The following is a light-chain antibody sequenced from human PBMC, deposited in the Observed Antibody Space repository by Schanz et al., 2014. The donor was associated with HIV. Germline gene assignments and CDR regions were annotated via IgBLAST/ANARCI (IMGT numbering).Light chain of an antibody. CDR1: SSDIGSNT. Sequence: QSVLTQPPSASGTPGQRVTISCSGSSSDIGSNTVNWYQQLPGTAPKLLIYVNTNRPSGVPDRFSGSKSGTSASLAISGLQSEDEADYYCAAWDDSLNGRVVFGGGTKLTVL. CDR3: AAWDDSLNGRVV. V-gene: IGLV1-44*01. CDR2: VNT. J-gene: IGLJ2*01.